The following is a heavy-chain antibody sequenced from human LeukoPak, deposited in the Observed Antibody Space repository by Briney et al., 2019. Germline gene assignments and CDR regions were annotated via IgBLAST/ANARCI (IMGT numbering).Heavy chain of an antibody. CDR1: GFTFSSYA. Sequence: GGSLRLSCAASGFTFSSYAMHWVRQAPGKGLEWVAVISYDGNNKYYADSVKGRFTISRNNSKNTLYLQMNSLRAEDTAVYYCARDNMFSSGWFYFDYWGQGTLVTVSS. D-gene: IGHD6-19*01. CDR3: ARDNMFSSGWFYFDY. J-gene: IGHJ4*02. V-gene: IGHV3-30*04. CDR2: ISYDGNNK.